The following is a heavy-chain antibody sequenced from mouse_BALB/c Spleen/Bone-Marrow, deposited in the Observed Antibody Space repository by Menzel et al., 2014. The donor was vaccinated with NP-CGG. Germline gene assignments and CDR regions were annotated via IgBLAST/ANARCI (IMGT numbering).Heavy chain of an antibody. V-gene: IGHV3-5*02. Sequence: EVKLQESGPGLVEPSQTVSLTCTVTGISITTGNYRWSWIRQFPGNKLEWIGYIYYSGTITYNPSLTSRTTITRDTSKNQFFLEMNSLTAEDTATYYCARGGGLRGYAMDYWGQGTSVTVSS. D-gene: IGHD2-4*01. CDR3: ARGGGLRGYAMDY. J-gene: IGHJ4*01. CDR2: IYYSGTI. CDR1: GISITTGNYR.